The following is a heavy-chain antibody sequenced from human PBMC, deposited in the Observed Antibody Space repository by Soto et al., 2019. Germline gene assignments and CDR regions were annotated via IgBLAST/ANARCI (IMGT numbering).Heavy chain of an antibody. CDR2: IHHTGST. Sequence: SETLSLTCTVSGGFISSYYWSWIRQSPGKGLELIGYIHHTGSTNYNPSLKSRVTMSLDMSRNQFSLKLYSVTTADTAVYYCARSIDSSGFYFSNCWGQGTLVTVSS. V-gene: IGHV4-59*01. J-gene: IGHJ4*02. CDR1: GGFISSYY. CDR3: ARSIDSSGFYFSNC. D-gene: IGHD3-22*01.